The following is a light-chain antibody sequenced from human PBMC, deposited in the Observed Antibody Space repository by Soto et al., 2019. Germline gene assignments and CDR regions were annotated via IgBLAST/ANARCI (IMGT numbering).Light chain of an antibody. CDR2: YAS. V-gene: IGKV3-15*01. CDR3: QQYDKWPHT. J-gene: IGKJ2*01. Sequence: EMVMTQSPATLSVSPGERATLSCRASQNLSRNLAWYQQQPGPAPRLLIFYASTRATGIPARFSGSGSGTDFTLTISSLQSEDFAVYYCQQYDKWPHTFGQGTKLEIK. CDR1: QNLSRN.